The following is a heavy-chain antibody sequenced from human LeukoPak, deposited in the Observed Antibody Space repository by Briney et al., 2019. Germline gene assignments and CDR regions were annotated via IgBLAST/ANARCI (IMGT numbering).Heavy chain of an antibody. CDR1: GDSIRNYF. Sequence: SETLSLTCSVSGDSIRNYFWSWIRQPVGKGLEWIGRIYTSGSTDYNPSLRSRVTMSVDTSRNQFSLKLTSVTAADTAVYYCARESKSYDGSGYYHDYWGQGTLVTVSS. J-gene: IGHJ4*02. CDR3: ARESKSYDGSGYYHDY. CDR2: IYTSGST. V-gene: IGHV4-4*07. D-gene: IGHD3-22*01.